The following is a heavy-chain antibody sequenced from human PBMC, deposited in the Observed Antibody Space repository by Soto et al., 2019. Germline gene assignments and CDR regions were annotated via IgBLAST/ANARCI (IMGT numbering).Heavy chain of an antibody. CDR1: GYPVTAYY. Sequence: QLHLVQSGAVVKKPGASVTVSCSASGYPVTAYYMHWVRQAPGRGLEWMGGINPATGAAKYTQTFRGRVTMTRAPPRSAVFVELSGPTSGNTAVFYWAGGGGVGVAGSAAFDMWGQGTLVTVSS. D-gene: IGHD3-3*01. CDR3: AGGGGVGVAGSAAFDM. CDR2: INPATGAA. V-gene: IGHV1-2*02. J-gene: IGHJ3*02.